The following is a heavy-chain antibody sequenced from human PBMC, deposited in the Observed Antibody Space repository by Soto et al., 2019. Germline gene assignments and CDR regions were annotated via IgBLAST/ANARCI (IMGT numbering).Heavy chain of an antibody. CDR2: IYYSGST. D-gene: IGHD6-6*01. V-gene: IGHV4-31*03. CDR1: GGSISSGGYY. J-gene: IGHJ6*02. CDR3: AREEAQYSSSAPPQYYYYGMDV. Sequence: PSETLSLTCTVSGGSISSGGYYWSWIRRHPGKGLEWIGYIYYSGSTHYNPSLKSRVTISVDTSKNQFSLKLSSVTAADTAVYYCAREEAQYSSSAPPQYYYYGMDVWGQGTTVTVSS.